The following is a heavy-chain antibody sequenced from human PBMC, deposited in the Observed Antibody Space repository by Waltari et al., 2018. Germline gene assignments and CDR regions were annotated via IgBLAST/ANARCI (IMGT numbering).Heavy chain of an antibody. J-gene: IGHJ4*02. CDR2: TYYRSNCNN. Sequence: QVQLQQSGPGLVKPSQTLSLTCAISGDSVSSKNAAWNWIRQSPSRGLEWLGRTYYRSNCNNEYAVSVKSRVTLNSYTSKNQFSLHLNSVTPEDTAVYYCARNSGWLDYWGQGTLVTVSS. CDR1: GDSVSSKNAA. D-gene: IGHD5-12*01. CDR3: ARNSGWLDY. V-gene: IGHV6-1*01.